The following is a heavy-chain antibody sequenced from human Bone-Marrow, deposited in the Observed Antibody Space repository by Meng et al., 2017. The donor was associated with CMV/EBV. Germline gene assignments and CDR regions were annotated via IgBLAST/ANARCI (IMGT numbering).Heavy chain of an antibody. CDR3: AKDKSYYYYYGMDV. CDR2: ISYDGSNK. V-gene: IGHV3-30-3*01. CDR1: GFTFSSYA. J-gene: IGHJ6*02. Sequence: GGSLRLSCAASGFTFSSYAMHWVRQAPGKGLEWVAVISYDGSNKYYADSVKGRFTISRDNSKNTLYLQMNSLRAEDTALYYCAKDKSYYYYYGMDVWGQGTTVTVSS.